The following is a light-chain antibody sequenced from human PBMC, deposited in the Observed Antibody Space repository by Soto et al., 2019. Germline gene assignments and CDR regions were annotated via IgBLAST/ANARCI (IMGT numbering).Light chain of an antibody. CDR2: KAS. CDR3: QQYDDNST. V-gene: IGKV1-5*03. Sequence: DIQMTQSPSTLSASVGDRVTITCRASHSISDWLAWFQQKPGKAPKLLIYKASTLEIGVPSRFSGSASGTEFTLTISNLQPDDFATYYCQQYDDNSTVGQGTKVDIK. J-gene: IGKJ1*01. CDR1: HSISDW.